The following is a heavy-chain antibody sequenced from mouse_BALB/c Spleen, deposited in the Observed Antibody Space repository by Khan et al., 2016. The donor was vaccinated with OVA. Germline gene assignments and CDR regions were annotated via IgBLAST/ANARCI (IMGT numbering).Heavy chain of an antibody. CDR1: GYTFSSYW. J-gene: IGHJ3*01. CDR2: ILPGSGRN. CDR3: ARGNYYGSSSWFGY. D-gene: IGHD1-1*01. V-gene: IGHV1-9*01. Sequence: VQLQQSGAELMKPGASVKISCKATGYTFSSYWIEWVKQRPGHGLEWIGEILPGSGRNNYNEKFKGKATFTVDTSSNTAYMQLSNLTSDDSAVYYCARGNYYGSSSWFGYWGQETLVTVSA.